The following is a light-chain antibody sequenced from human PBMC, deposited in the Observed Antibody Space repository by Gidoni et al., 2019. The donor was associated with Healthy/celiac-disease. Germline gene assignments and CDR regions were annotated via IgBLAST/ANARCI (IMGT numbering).Light chain of an antibody. CDR3: QQFSIWPPRT. CDR2: DVF. V-gene: IGKV3-11*01. J-gene: IGKJ2*01. CDR1: QRISNS. Sequence: EILLTQSPATLSLSLGDRATLSCRASQRISNSLAWYQQKPGQAPRLLISDVFNRVPGVPPRFSGSGSGTDFSLTISSLEPEDCAVYYCQQFSIWPPRTFGQGTKLEIK.